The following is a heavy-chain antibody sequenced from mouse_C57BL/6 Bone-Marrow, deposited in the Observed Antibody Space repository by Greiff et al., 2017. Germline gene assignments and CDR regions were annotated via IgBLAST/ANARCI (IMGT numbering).Heavy chain of an antibody. CDR3: ARRTGYFDY. V-gene: IGHV1-59*01. CDR2: IDPSDSYT. CDR1: GYTFTSYW. D-gene: IGHD4-1*01. J-gene: IGHJ2*01. Sequence: VQLQQSGAELVRPGTSVKLSCKASGYTFTSYWMHWVKQRPGQGLEWIGVIDPSDSYTNYNQKFKGKATLTVDTSSSTAYMQLSSLTSEDSAVYYCARRTGYFDYWGQGTTRTVSS.